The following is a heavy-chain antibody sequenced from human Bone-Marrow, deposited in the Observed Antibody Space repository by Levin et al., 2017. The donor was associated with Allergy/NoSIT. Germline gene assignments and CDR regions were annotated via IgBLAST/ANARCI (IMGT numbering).Heavy chain of an antibody. D-gene: IGHD3-10*01. V-gene: IGHV2-70*11. CDR1: GFSLSTSGIC. CDR3: ARATNHYYGRGFDY. CDR2: IDWDDDK. Sequence: SGPTLVKPTQTLTLTCTFSGFSLSTSGICVSWIRQPPGKALEWLARIDWDDDKYYSTSLKTRLIISKDTSKNQVVLTMTNMDPVDTATYYCARATNHYYGRGFDYWGQGTLVTVSS. J-gene: IGHJ4*02.